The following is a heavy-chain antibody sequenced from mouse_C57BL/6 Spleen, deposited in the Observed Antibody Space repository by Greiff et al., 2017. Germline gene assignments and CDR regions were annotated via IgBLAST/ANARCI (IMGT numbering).Heavy chain of an antibody. CDR1: GYAFSSYW. CDR2: IYPGDGDT. CDR3: ARTDSNYEFAY. J-gene: IGHJ3*01. V-gene: IGHV1-80*01. D-gene: IGHD2-5*01. Sequence: VKLQQSGAELVKPGASVKISCKASGYAFSSYWMNWVKQRPGKGLEWIGQIYPGDGDTNYNGKFKGKATLTADKSSSTAYMQLSSLTSEDSAVYFCARTDSNYEFAYWGQGTLVTVSA.